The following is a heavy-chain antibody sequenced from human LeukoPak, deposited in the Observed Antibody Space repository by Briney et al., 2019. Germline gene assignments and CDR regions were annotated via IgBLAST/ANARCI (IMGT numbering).Heavy chain of an antibody. Sequence: GRSLRLSCAASGFTFSTYGMHWVRQAPGKGLEWVAVISYDGSIKYYADSVKGRFTISRDNAKNSLYLQMNSLRAEDTAVYYCAELGITMIGXVWGKGTTVTISS. CDR3: AELGITMIGXV. D-gene: IGHD3-10*02. CDR2: ISYDGSIK. V-gene: IGHV3-30*18. CDR1: GFTFSTYG. J-gene: IGHJ6*03.